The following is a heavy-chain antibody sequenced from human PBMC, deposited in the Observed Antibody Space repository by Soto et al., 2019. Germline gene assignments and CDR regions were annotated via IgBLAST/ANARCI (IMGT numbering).Heavy chain of an antibody. D-gene: IGHD2-15*01. J-gene: IGHJ2*01. V-gene: IGHV5-10-1*01. Sequence: SPSFQGHVTISADKSISTAYLQWSSLKASDTAMYYCARLDGGPGYFDLWGRGTLVTVSS. CDR3: ARLDGGPGYFDL.